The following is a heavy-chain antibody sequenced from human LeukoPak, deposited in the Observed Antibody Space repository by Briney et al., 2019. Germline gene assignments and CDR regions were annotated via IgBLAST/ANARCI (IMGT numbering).Heavy chain of an antibody. CDR2: ISAYNGNT. CDR3: ARSVGPGTDGDYYYYYMDV. D-gene: IGHD1-1*01. Sequence: GASVKVSCKTSGYTFTRYGISWVRQAPGQGLEWMGWISAYNGNTNYAQKIQGRVTMTTDTSTRTAYTELRSLRSDDTAVYYCARSVGPGTDGDYYYYYMDVWGKGTTVTVSS. CDR1: GYTFTRYG. J-gene: IGHJ6*03. V-gene: IGHV1-18*01.